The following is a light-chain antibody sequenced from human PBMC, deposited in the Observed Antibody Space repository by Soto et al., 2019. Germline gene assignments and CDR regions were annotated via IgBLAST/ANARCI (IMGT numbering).Light chain of an antibody. CDR3: TSYTSSSGLMV. J-gene: IGLJ2*01. Sequence: QSALTQPASVSGSPGQSITISCTGTSSDVGGYNYVSWYQQHPGKAPKLMIYDVSNRPSGVSHRFSGSKSGTTASLTISGHQADDEDDYCCTSYTSSSGLMVFGGGTKLTVL. CDR1: SSDVGGYNY. V-gene: IGLV2-14*01. CDR2: DVS.